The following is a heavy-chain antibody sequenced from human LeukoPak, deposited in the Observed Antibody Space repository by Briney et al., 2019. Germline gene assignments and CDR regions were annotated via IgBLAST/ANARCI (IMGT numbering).Heavy chain of an antibody. D-gene: IGHD5-18*01. J-gene: IGHJ4*02. V-gene: IGHV4-34*01. CDR2: INHSGST. CDR3: ARGGGYSYGYGY. CDR1: GGSISSYY. Sequence: SETLSLTCTVSGGSISSYYWSWIRQPPGKGLEWIGEINHSGSTNYNPSLKSRVTISVDTSKNQFSLKLSSVTAADTAVYYCARGGGYSYGYGYWGQGTLVTVSS.